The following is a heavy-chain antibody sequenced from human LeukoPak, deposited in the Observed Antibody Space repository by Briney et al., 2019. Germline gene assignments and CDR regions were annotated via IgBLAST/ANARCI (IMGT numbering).Heavy chain of an antibody. J-gene: IGHJ4*02. V-gene: IGHV3-30-3*01. CDR3: ARQGAGEFHFDY. Sequence: PGRSLRLSCAASGFTFSSYAMHWVRQAPGKGLEWVAVISYDGSNKYYADSVKSRFTISRDNSKNTLYLQMNSLRAEDTAVYYCARQGAGEFHFDYWGQGTLVTVSS. CDR2: ISYDGSNK. D-gene: IGHD3-10*01. CDR1: GFTFSSYA.